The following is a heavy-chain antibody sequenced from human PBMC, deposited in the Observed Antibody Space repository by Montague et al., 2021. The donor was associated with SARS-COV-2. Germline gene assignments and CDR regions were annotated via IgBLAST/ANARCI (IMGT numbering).Heavy chain of an antibody. CDR1: RGSISSGGNY. D-gene: IGHD6-13*01. Sequence: TLSLTCTVSRGSISSGGNYWSWIRQPPVKGLEWIGYSYYSGSTYYNPPLKSRVSISVDTSKNQFSLKLSSVTAADTAVYYCARGRRYSSTWYGAFDPWGQGMQVTVSS. CDR2: SYYSGST. CDR3: ARGRRYSSTWYGAFDP. J-gene: IGHJ5*02. V-gene: IGHV4-31*03.